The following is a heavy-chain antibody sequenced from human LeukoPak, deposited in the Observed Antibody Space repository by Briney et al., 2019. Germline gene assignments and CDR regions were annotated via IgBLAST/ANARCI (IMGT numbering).Heavy chain of an antibody. CDR3: ARGETSLTSSLDY. D-gene: IGHD4/OR15-4a*01. CDR2: ISTTSSTT. J-gene: IGHJ4*02. V-gene: IGHV3-48*02. CDR1: GFTFSYYA. Sequence: PGGSLRLSCAASGFTFSYYAMNWVRQAPGKGLEWVSYISTTSSTTYYADSVRGRFTVSRDNAKNSLFLQMNSLRDEDTAVYYCARGETSLTSSLDYWGQGTLVTVSS.